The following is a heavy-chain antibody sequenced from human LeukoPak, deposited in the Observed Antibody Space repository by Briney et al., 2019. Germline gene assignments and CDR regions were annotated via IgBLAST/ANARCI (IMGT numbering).Heavy chain of an antibody. CDR2: IRYDGSNK. D-gene: IGHD5-18*01. Sequence: GGSLRLSCAASGFTFSSYGMHWVRQAPGKGLEWVAFIRYDGSNKYYADSVKGRFTISRDNSKNTLYLQMNSLRAEDTAVYYCARHLSGVTGYTYGRRIDYWGQGTLVTVSS. J-gene: IGHJ4*02. CDR1: GFTFSSYG. V-gene: IGHV3-30*02. CDR3: ARHLSGVTGYTYGRRIDY.